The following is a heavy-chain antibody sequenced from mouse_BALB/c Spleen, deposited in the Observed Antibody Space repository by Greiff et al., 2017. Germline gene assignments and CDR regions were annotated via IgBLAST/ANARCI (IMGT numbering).Heavy chain of an antibody. CDR1: GYSITSGYY. Sequence: VQLKQSGPGLVKPSQSLSLTCSVTGYSITSGYYWNWIRQFPGNKLEWMGYISYDGSNNYNPSLKNRISITRDTSKNQFFLKLNSVTTEDTATYYCARDYGSSYGYFDYWGQGTTLTVSS. CDR2: ISYDGSN. CDR3: ARDYGSSYGYFDY. D-gene: IGHD1-1*01. J-gene: IGHJ2*01. V-gene: IGHV3-6*02.